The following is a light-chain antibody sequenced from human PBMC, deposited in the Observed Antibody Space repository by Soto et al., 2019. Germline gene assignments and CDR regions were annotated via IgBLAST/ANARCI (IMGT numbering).Light chain of an antibody. Sequence: QSVLTQPASVSGSPGQSITISCTGTSSDVGNYNLVSWYQQHPGKAPKLMIYEVSKRPSGVSNRFSGSKSGNTASLTISGLQADYEADYYCCSDTGSSTPLNFRTGTKVPVL. CDR2: EVS. J-gene: IGLJ1*01. CDR1: SSDVGNYNL. CDR3: CSDTGSSTPLN. V-gene: IGLV2-23*02.